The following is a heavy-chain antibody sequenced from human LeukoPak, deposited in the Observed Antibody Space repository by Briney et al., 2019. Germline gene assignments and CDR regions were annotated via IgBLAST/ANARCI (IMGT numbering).Heavy chain of an antibody. CDR2: IKSKTDGGTT. Sequence: GGSLRLSCAASGFTFSNAWMSWVRQAPGKGLEWVGRIKSKTDGGTTDYAAPVKGRFTISRDDSKNTLYLQMNSLKTEDTAVYYCTTESITMVRGVIDYWGQGTLVTVSS. CDR3: TTESITMVRGVIDY. J-gene: IGHJ4*02. D-gene: IGHD3-10*01. V-gene: IGHV3-15*01. CDR1: GFTFSNAW.